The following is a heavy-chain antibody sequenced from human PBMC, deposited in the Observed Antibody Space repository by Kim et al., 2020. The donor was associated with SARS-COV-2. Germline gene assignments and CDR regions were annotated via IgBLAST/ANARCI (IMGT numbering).Heavy chain of an antibody. J-gene: IGHJ4*02. CDR2: T. Sequence: TAHPASVKGRFTISRDDSKNRAYLQMNGLKTEDTAVYYCSKSYCGGDCYPHWGQGTLVTVSS. D-gene: IGHD2-21*02. V-gene: IGHV3-73*01. CDR3: SKSYCGGDCYPH.